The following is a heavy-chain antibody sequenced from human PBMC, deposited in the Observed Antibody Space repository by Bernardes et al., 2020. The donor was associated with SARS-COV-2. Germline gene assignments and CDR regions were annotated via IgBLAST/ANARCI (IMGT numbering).Heavy chain of an antibody. CDR1: GFTFSSYW. CDR2: IKQDGSEK. CDR3: ARDGYYDYVWGSYRYTGEVLDY. D-gene: IGHD3-16*02. J-gene: IGHJ4*02. Sequence: GGSPRLSCAASGFTFSSYWMSWVRQAPGKGLEWVANIKQDGSEKYYVDSVKGRFTISRDNAKNSLYLQMNSLRAEDTAVYYCARDGYYDYVWGSYRYTGEVLDYWGQGTLVTVSS. V-gene: IGHV3-7*01.